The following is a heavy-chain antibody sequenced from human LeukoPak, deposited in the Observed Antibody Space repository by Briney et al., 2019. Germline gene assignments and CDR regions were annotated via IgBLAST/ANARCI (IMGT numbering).Heavy chain of an antibody. CDR1: GFTFSSYA. V-gene: IGHV3-30-3*01. CDR3: ARDFPAMGTPHYMDV. D-gene: IGHD5-18*01. J-gene: IGHJ6*03. Sequence: PGGSLRLSCAASGFTFSSYAMHWVRQAPGKGLEWVAVISYDGSNKYYAGSVKGRFTISRDNSKNTLYLQMNSLRAEDTAVYYCARDFPAMGTPHYMDVWGKGTTVTVSS. CDR2: ISYDGSNK.